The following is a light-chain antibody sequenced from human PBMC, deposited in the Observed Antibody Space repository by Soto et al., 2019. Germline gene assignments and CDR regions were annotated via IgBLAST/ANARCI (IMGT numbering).Light chain of an antibody. CDR2: GAS. Sequence: EIVLTQSPGTLSLSPGERATLSCRASQSVSTNYLAWYQRKPGQAPRLLIYGASSRATDIPDRFSGGGSGTAFTLTITRLKPEDFAVYYCQQYGSSPPTFGQGTKVEIK. CDR1: QSVSTNY. CDR3: QQYGSSPPT. V-gene: IGKV3-20*01. J-gene: IGKJ1*01.